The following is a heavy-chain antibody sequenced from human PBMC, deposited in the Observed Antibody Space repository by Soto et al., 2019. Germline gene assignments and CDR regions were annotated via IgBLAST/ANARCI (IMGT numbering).Heavy chain of an antibody. D-gene: IGHD1-26*01. CDR3: ARDLLVGATLAAFDY. CDR2: IKQDGSEK. V-gene: IGHV3-7*03. CDR1: GFTFSTYW. J-gene: IGHJ4*02. Sequence: EVQLVESGGGLVQPGGSLRLSCAASGFTFSTYWMSWVRQAPGKGLEWVANIKQDGSEKYYVDSVKGRFTISRDNAKNSVYLQMNSLRAEDTAVSFCARDLLVGATLAAFDYWGQGTLVTVSS.